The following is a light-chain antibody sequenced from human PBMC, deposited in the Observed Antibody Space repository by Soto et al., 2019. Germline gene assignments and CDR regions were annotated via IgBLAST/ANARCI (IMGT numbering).Light chain of an antibody. J-gene: IGLJ7*01. Sequence: QSALTQPRSVSGSPGQSVTISCTGTSNDVGSYYYVSWYQQHPGKAPRLIIYDVTKRASGVPDRFSGSKSGNTASLIISGLQAEDEAEYSCCSYAGSYTYVFGSGTQLTVL. V-gene: IGLV2-11*01. CDR1: SNDVGSYYY. CDR2: DVT. CDR3: CSYAGSYTYV.